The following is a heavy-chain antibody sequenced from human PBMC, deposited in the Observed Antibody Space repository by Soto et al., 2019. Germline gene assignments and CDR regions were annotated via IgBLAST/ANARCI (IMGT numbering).Heavy chain of an antibody. J-gene: IGHJ6*02. D-gene: IGHD1-1*01. Sequence: GGSLRLSCAASGFTVSSNYMSWVRQAPGKGLEWVSVIYSGGSTYYADSVKGRFTISRDNSKNTLYLQMNSLRAEDTAVYYCARSQDNWNDDYYYGMDVWGQGTTVTVSS. CDR2: IYSGGST. CDR1: GFTVSSNY. CDR3: ARSQDNWNDDYYYGMDV. V-gene: IGHV3-66*01.